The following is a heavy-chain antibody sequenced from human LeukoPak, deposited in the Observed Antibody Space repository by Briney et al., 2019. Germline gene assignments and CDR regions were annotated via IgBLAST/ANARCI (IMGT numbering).Heavy chain of an antibody. CDR1: EFTFSDAW. J-gene: IGHJ4*02. Sequence: GGSLRLSCAASEFTFSDAWMNWVRQAPGKGLEWVANIKQDGSEKYYVDSVKGRFTISRDNAKNSLYLQMNSLRAEDTAVYYCARTEGTAITMVRGVIPYYFDYWGQGTLVTVSS. V-gene: IGHV3-7*01. CDR3: ARTEGTAITMVRGVIPYYFDY. D-gene: IGHD3-10*01. CDR2: IKQDGSEK.